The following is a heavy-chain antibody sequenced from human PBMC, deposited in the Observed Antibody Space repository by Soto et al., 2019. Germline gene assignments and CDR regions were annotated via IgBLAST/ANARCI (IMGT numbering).Heavy chain of an antibody. J-gene: IGHJ4*02. CDR3: ARDFYPPAYYFDY. Sequence: QVQLVQSGPEVKKPGASVKVSCKASGYTFTNHGISWVRQAPGQGLEWVGWISGYNANTKYAQKFQGRVTMSTDTSTNTAYMELRSLRSDDTAVYYCARDFYPPAYYFDYWGQGTLVTVSS. CDR2: ISGYNANT. CDR1: GYTFTNHG. V-gene: IGHV1-18*04.